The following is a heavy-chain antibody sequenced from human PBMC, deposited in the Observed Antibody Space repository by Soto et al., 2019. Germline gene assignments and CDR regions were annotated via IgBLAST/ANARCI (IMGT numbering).Heavy chain of an antibody. CDR3: ARGSTGKIGPQQYYFDY. D-gene: IGHD7-27*01. CDR2: IYYSGST. V-gene: IGHV4-31*03. J-gene: IGHJ4*02. CDR1: GGSIISCGYY. Sequence: SETLSLTCTVSGGSIISCGYYWSLIRQHPGKGLEWIGYIYYSGSTYYNPSLKSRVTISVDTSKNQFSLKLSSVTAADTAVYYRARGSTGKIGPQQYYFDYWGQGTLVPSPQ.